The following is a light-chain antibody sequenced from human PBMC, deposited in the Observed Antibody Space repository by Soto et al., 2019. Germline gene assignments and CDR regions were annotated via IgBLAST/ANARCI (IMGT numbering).Light chain of an antibody. V-gene: IGKV1-5*03. CDR2: KAS. J-gene: IGKJ1*01. CDR3: QHYNSYSEA. Sequence: DIQMTQSPSTLSGSVGDRVTITCRASQTICSWLAWYQQKPGKAPKLLIYKASTLKSEVPSRFSGSRSGTEFTLTISSLQPDDLSTSYCQHYNSYSEAFGQGTKVELK. CDR1: QTICSW.